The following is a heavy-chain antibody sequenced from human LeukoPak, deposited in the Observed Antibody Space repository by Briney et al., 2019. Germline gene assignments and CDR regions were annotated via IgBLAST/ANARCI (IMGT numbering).Heavy chain of an antibody. CDR3: ARVLYSGSWGYFDY. V-gene: IGHV4-59*12. J-gene: IGHJ4*02. CDR1: GGSISSYC. Sequence: SETLSLTCTVSGGSISSYCWTWIRQPPGKGLEWIGYISYIGSTNYNPSLKSRVTVSVDTSKTQFSLKLSSVTAADTAVYYCARVLYSGSWGYFDYWGQGTLVTVSS. CDR2: ISYIGST. D-gene: IGHD3-10*01.